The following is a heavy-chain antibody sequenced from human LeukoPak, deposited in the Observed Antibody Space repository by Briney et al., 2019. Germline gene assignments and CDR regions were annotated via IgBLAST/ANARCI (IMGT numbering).Heavy chain of an antibody. CDR1: GGSFSGYY. D-gene: IGHD2-15*01. Sequence: SETLSLTCAVYGGSFSGYYWSWIRQPPGKGLEWIGEINHSGSTNYNPSLKSRVTISVDTSKNQFSLKLSSVTAADTAVYYCARSWGYCSGGSCYSYYGMDVWGQGTTVTVSS. CDR3: ARSWGYCSGGSCYSYYGMDV. J-gene: IGHJ6*02. V-gene: IGHV4-34*01. CDR2: INHSGST.